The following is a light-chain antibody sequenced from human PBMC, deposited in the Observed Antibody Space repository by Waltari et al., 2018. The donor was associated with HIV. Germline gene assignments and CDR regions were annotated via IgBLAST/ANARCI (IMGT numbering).Light chain of an antibody. V-gene: IGLV1-40*01. Sequence: QSVLTQPPSVSGAPGQRVTISCTGSSSNIGAGYDVPWYQQLPGTAPKLLIYGNSNRPSGVPDRFSGSKSGTSASLAITGLQAEDEADYYCQSYDSSLLWVFGGGTKLTVL. CDR2: GNS. CDR1: SSNIGAGYD. CDR3: QSYDSSLLWV. J-gene: IGLJ3*02.